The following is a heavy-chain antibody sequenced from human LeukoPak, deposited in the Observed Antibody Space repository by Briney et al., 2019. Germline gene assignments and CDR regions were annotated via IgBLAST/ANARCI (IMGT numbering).Heavy chain of an antibody. J-gene: IGHJ6*03. D-gene: IGHD3-10*02. CDR3: AGALFAKNYYYMDV. V-gene: IGHV3-53*01. Sequence: GGSLRLSCAASGFTVSSNYMSWVRQAPGKGLEWVSVIYSGGSTYYADSVKGRFTISRDNSKNTLYLQMNSLRAEDTAVYYCAGALFAKNYYYMDVWGKGTTVTVSS. CDR1: GFTVSSNY. CDR2: IYSGGST.